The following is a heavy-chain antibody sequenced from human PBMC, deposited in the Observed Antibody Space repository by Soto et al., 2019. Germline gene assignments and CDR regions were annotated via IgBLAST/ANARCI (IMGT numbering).Heavy chain of an antibody. Sequence: GPTLVNPTQTLTLTCISSGFSLRTSGVGVGWIRQPPGKALEWLGFIYWNDDKRYSPSLKSRLTITKDTSKNQVVLTMTNMDPVDTATYYCAKSGSSGWYGWFDPWGQGTLVTVSS. J-gene: IGHJ5*02. CDR1: GFSLRTSGVG. D-gene: IGHD6-19*01. CDR2: IYWNDDK. CDR3: AKSGSSGWYGWFDP. V-gene: IGHV2-5*01.